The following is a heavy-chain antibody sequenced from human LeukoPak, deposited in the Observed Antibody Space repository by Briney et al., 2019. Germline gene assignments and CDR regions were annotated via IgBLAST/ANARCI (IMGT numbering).Heavy chain of an antibody. D-gene: IGHD2-15*01. CDR2: IWYDGSNK. V-gene: IGHV3-33*01. J-gene: IGHJ4*02. Sequence: PGGSLRLSCAASGFTFSSYGMHWVRQAPGKGLEWVAVIWYDGSNKYYADSVKGRFTISRDNANNALYLQMNSLRAEDTAVYYCARSCSAGTCYVDYWGQGTLVTVSS. CDR3: ARSCSAGTCYVDY. CDR1: GFTFSSYG.